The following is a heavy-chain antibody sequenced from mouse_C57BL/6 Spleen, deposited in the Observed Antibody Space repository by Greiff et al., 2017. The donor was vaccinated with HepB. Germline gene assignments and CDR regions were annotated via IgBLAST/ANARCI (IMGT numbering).Heavy chain of an antibody. D-gene: IGHD4-1*01. V-gene: IGHV14-4*01. J-gene: IGHJ3*01. CDR3: TTTGAAWTWFAY. CDR1: GFNIKDDY. CDR2: IDPENGDT. Sequence: VQLKESGAELVRPGASVKLSCTASGFNIKDDYMHWVKQRPEQGLEWIGWIDPENGDTEYASKFQGKATITADTSSNTAYLQLSSLTSEDTAVYYCTTTGAAWTWFAYWGQGTLVTVSA.